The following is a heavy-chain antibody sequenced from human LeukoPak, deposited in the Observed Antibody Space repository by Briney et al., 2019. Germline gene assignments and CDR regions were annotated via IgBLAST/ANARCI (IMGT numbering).Heavy chain of an antibody. V-gene: IGHV3-33*01. Sequence: GGSLRPSCAASGFTFSSYGMHWVRQAPGKGLEWVAVIWYDGSNKYYADSVKGRFTISRDNSKNTLYLQMNSLRAEDTAVYYCARDGTTTTMTSEPYWGQGTLVTVSS. CDR2: IWYDGSNK. CDR1: GFTFSSYG. D-gene: IGHD4-17*01. J-gene: IGHJ4*02. CDR3: ARDGTTTTMTSEPY.